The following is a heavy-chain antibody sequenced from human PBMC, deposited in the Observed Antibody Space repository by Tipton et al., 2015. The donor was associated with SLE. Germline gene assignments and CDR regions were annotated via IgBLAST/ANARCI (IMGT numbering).Heavy chain of an antibody. V-gene: IGHV4-61*02. D-gene: IGHD6-13*01. Sequence: TLSLTCTVSGGSISSGSYYWSWIRPPAGKGLEWIGRIYTSGSTNYNPSLKSRVTISVDTSKNQFSLKLSSVTAADTAVYYCARDGSSAWYPYFDYWGQGTLVTVSS. CDR3: ARDGSSAWYPYFDY. CDR2: IYTSGST. J-gene: IGHJ4*02. CDR1: GGSISSGSYY.